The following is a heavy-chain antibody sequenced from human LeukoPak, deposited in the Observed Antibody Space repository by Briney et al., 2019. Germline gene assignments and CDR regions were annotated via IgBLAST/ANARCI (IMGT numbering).Heavy chain of an antibody. Sequence: ASVKVSCKASGYTFTSYGISWVRQAPGQGLEWMGWISAYNGNTNYAQKLQGRVTMTTETSTSTAYMELRSLRSDDTAVYYCARGGTDIVVVPAASDAFDIWGQGTMVTVSS. J-gene: IGHJ3*02. CDR1: GYTFTSYG. V-gene: IGHV1-18*01. CDR3: ARGGTDIVVVPAASDAFDI. D-gene: IGHD2-2*01. CDR2: ISAYNGNT.